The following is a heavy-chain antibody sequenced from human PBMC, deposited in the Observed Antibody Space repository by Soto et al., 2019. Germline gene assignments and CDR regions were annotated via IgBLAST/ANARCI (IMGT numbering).Heavy chain of an antibody. Sequence: PGESLKISCKGSGYSFTSYWIGWVRQMPGKGLEWMGIIYPGDSDTRYSPSFQGQVTISADKSISTAYLQWSSLKASDTAMYYCARVSGSYYNRPPYAFDIWGQGTMVTVSS. CDR3: ARVSGSYYNRPPYAFDI. CDR2: IYPGDSDT. V-gene: IGHV5-51*01. D-gene: IGHD3-10*01. J-gene: IGHJ3*02. CDR1: GYSFTSYW.